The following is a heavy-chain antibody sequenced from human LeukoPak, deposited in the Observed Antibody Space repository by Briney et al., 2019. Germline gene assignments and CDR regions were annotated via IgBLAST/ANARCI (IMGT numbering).Heavy chain of an antibody. V-gene: IGHV3-33*06. J-gene: IGHJ6*02. CDR2: IWYDGSNK. Sequence: PGGSLRLSCAASGFTFSSYGMHWVRQAPGKGLEWVAVIWYDGSNKYYADSVKGRFTISRDNSKNTLYLQMNSLRAEDTAVYYCAKGYGYYYYGMDVWGQRTTVTVSS. CDR1: GFTFSSYG. CDR3: AKGYGYYYYGMDV. D-gene: IGHD1-1*01.